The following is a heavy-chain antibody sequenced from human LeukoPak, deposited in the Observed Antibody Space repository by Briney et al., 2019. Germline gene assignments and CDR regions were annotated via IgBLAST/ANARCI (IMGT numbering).Heavy chain of an antibody. Sequence: PGGSLRLSCAASGFTFSDYAMHWVRQAPGKGLEWVAVISKDGSDKYYPGSVRGRFTISRDNSKNTIYLQMDSLRAEDTAIYYCARGYWWNYDYWGQGTLFNVSS. CDR1: GFTFSDYA. CDR2: ISKDGSDK. V-gene: IGHV3-30-3*01. D-gene: IGHD1-7*01. CDR3: ARGYWWNYDY. J-gene: IGHJ4*02.